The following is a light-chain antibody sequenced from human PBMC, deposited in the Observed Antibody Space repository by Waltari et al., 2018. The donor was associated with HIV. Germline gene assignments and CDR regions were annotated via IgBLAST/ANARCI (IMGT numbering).Light chain of an antibody. V-gene: IGLV1-40*01. CDR2: GNT. J-gene: IGLJ1*01. CDR1: RSNLGTGYH. CDR3: QSYDNSLGIV. Sequence: QSQLTQPPSVSGAPGQRVTISCTGSRSNLGTGYHVHWYQQVPGTAPKLLIHGNTNRPSGVPDRFSGSKYGTSASLAITGLQAEDEADYYCQSYDNSLGIVFGSGTKVTVL.